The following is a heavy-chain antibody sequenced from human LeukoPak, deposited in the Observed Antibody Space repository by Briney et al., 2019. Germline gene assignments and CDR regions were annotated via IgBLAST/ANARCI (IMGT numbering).Heavy chain of an antibody. CDR3: ARGRSETPYFDY. D-gene: IGHD3-10*01. J-gene: IGHJ4*02. V-gene: IGHV4-34*01. CDR1: GGSFSGYY. Sequence: SETLSLTCAVYGGSFSGYYWSWIRQPPGKGLEWIGEINHSGSTNYNPSLKSRVTISVDTSKNQFSLKLSSVTAADTAVYYCARGRSETPYFDYWGQGTLVTVSS. CDR2: INHSGST.